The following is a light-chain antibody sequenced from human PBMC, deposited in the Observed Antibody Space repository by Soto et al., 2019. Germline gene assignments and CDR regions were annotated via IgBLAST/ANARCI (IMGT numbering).Light chain of an antibody. CDR2: EVS. CDR1: SSDVGGYNY. J-gene: IGLJ1*01. Sequence: QSVLTQPPSASGSPGQSVTISCTGTSSDVGGYNYVSWYQQHPGKAPKLMIYEVSKRPSGVPDRFSGSKSGNTASLTVSGLQAEDEADYYCISYAGSNNDVFGTGTKVTVL. V-gene: IGLV2-8*01. CDR3: ISYAGSNNDV.